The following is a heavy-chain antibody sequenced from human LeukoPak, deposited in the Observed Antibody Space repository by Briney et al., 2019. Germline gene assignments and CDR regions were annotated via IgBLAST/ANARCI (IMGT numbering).Heavy chain of an antibody. V-gene: IGHV3-48*01. Sequence: PRLSLRLSCAGSVDSFISHTMIWVRQAPVKGLECISYIGYSGSPIYYADSVKGRFGISRDDAKTSLYLHMNSLRAEDRAFYYCAREYGSRARFDSWGQGILVTVSS. CDR3: AREYGSRARFDS. D-gene: IGHD5-24*01. J-gene: IGHJ4*02. CDR2: IGYSGSPI. CDR1: VDSFISHT.